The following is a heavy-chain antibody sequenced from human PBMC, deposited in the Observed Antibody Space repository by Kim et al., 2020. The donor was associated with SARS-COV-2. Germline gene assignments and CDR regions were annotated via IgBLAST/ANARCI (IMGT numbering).Heavy chain of an antibody. J-gene: IGHJ6*02. Sequence: GGSLRLSCAASGFAFSTYGIHWVRQAPGKGLEWVALISYDGSNEHYADSVKGRFTISRDNSKNTLYLQMNSLRAEDTAVYYCAKRIIRGVSGFGMDVWGHGTTGTVSS. D-gene: IGHD3-10*01. CDR1: GFAFSTYG. CDR2: ISYDGSNE. CDR3: AKRIIRGVSGFGMDV. V-gene: IGHV3-30*18.